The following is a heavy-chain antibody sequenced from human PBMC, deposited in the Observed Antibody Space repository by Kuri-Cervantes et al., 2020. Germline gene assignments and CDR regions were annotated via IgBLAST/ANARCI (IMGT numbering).Heavy chain of an antibody. CDR3: AKVPRRGIALYYFDY. V-gene: IGHV3-9*01. CDR1: GFTFDDYA. CDR2: ISWNSGSI. Sequence: SLKISCAASGFTFDDYAMHWVRQAPGKGLEWVSGISWNSGSIGYADSVKGRFTISRDNAKNSLYLQMNSLRAEDTALYYCAKVPRRGIALYYFDYWGQGTLVTVSS. D-gene: IGHD6-13*01. J-gene: IGHJ4*02.